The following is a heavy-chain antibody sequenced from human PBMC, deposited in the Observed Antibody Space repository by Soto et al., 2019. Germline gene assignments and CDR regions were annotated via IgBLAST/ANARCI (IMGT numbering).Heavy chain of an antibody. CDR3: VRDQYSGYDFAL. CDR1: GASIAGGSYY. J-gene: IGHJ5*02. D-gene: IGHD5-12*01. V-gene: IGHV4-30-4*01. CDR2: IPSRGRP. Sequence: PSETLSLTFSVSGASIAGGSYYWSWVRQPPGKGLEWIGYIPSRGRPFYNPSLTSRGTISADSSKNQLSLQLTSVNAADTAVYYCVRDQYSGYDFALWGQGNLVTVSS.